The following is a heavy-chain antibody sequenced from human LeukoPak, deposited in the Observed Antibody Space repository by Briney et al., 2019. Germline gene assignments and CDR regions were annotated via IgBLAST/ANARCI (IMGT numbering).Heavy chain of an antibody. V-gene: IGHV4-61*01. D-gene: IGHD4-17*01. CDR3: AIISSDYLFDY. CDR1: GGSVSSGSYY. CDR2: IYYSGST. J-gene: IGHJ4*02. Sequence: SETLSLTCTVSGGSVSSGSYYWSWIRQPPGKGLEWIGYIYYSGSTNYNPSLKSRVTISVDTSKNQFSLKLSSVTAADTAVFYCAIISSDYLFDYWGQGTLVTVS.